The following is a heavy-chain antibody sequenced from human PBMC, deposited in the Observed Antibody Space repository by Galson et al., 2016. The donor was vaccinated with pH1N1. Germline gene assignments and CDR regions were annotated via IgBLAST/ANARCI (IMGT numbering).Heavy chain of an antibody. Sequence: SVKVSCKASGYNFNVYYMHWVRQAPGQGLQWMGWIDPNSGTTYYAQKFQGRVTMTRDTSISTAYMELSRLRSDDTAVYSCARGSGYSGYDPEYYFDYWGQGTLVTVSS. CDR1: GYNFNVYY. J-gene: IGHJ4*02. CDR2: IDPNSGTT. D-gene: IGHD5-12*01. CDR3: ARGSGYSGYDPEYYFDY. V-gene: IGHV1-2*02.